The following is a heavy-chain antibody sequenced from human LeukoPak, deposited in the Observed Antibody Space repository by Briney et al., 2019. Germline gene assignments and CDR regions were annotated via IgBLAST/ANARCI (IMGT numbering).Heavy chain of an antibody. CDR1: GFTFGDYA. CDR3: TSILRGYSSGWYTLGDY. D-gene: IGHD6-19*01. J-gene: IGHJ4*02. V-gene: IGHV3-49*04. CDR2: IRSKAYGGTT. Sequence: QSGGSLRLSCTASGFTFGDYAMGWVRQAPGKGLEWVGFIRSKAYGGTTEYAASVKGRFTISRDDSKSIAYLQMNSLKTEDTAVYYCTSILRGYSSGWYTLGDYWGQGTLVTVSS.